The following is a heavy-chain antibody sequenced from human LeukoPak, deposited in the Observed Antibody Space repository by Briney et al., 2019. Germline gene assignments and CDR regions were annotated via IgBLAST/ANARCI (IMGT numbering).Heavy chain of an antibody. CDR3: ARFRGSYSYFDY. Sequence: PGGSLRLSCAASGFSFNTYTVNWVRQAPGKGLEWVSYITSSSTTISYSDSVKGRFTISRDNAKNSLYLQMNSLRDEDTAVYYCARFRGSYSYFDYWGQGALVTVSS. CDR2: ITSSSTTI. J-gene: IGHJ4*02. V-gene: IGHV3-48*02. D-gene: IGHD1-26*01. CDR1: GFSFNTYT.